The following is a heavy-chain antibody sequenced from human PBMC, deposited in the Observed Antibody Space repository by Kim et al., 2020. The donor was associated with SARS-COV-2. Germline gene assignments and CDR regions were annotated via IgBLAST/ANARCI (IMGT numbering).Heavy chain of an antibody. D-gene: IGHD3-10*01. CDR1: GGSISSYY. J-gene: IGHJ6*02. CDR2: IYYSGST. V-gene: IGHV4-59*13. CDR3: ARVLSFGEHWGMDV. Sequence: SETLSLTCTVSGGSISSYYWSWIRQPPGKGLEWIGYIYYSGSTNYNPSLKSRVTISVETSKNQFSLKLSSVTAADTAVYYCARVLSFGEHWGMDVWGQGTTVTVSS.